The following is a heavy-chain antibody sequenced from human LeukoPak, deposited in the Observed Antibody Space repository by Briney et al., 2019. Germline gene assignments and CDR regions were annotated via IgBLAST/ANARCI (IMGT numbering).Heavy chain of an antibody. CDR3: ARGRSGYDSGNADGFDV. CDR2: INPNSGGT. D-gene: IGHD3-10*01. Sequence: GASVKVSCKASGYTFTGYYMHWVRQAPGQGLEWMGWINPNSGGTNYAQKFQGRVTMTRDTSISTAYMELSRLRSDDTAVYYCARGRSGYDSGNADGFDVWGQGTLVTVSS. J-gene: IGHJ3*01. V-gene: IGHV1-2*02. CDR1: GYTFTGYY.